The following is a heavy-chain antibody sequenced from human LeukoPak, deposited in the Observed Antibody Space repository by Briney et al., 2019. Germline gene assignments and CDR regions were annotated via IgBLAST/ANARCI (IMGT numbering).Heavy chain of an antibody. Sequence: PSETLSPTCTVSGGSISSGGYYWSWIRQHPGKGLEWIGYIYYSGSTYYNPSLKSRVTISVDTSKNQFSLKLSSVTAADTAVYYCARERIKDYYLDYWGQGTLVTVSS. V-gene: IGHV4-31*03. CDR1: GGSISSGGYY. CDR2: IYYSGST. D-gene: IGHD1-26*01. J-gene: IGHJ4*02. CDR3: ARERIKDYYLDY.